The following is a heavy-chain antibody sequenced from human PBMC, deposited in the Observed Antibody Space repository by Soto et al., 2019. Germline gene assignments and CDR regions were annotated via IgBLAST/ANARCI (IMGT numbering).Heavy chain of an antibody. Sequence: QVQLVESGGGVVQPGRSLRLSCAASGFTFSSYGMHWVRQAPGKGLEWVAVISYDGSNKYYADSVKGRFTISRDNSKNTLYLQMNSLSAADTPVYYCAKTWHFDWIGACDYWGQGTLVTVSS. D-gene: IGHD3-9*01. CDR2: ISYDGSNK. J-gene: IGHJ4*02. CDR3: AKTWHFDWIGACDY. CDR1: GFTFSSYG. V-gene: IGHV3-30*18.